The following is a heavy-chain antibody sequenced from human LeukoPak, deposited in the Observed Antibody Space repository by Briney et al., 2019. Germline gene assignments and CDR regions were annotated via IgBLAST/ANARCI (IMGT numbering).Heavy chain of an antibody. V-gene: IGHV3-23*01. J-gene: IGHJ5*01. CDR2: ISGSGSTI. Sequence: GGSVRLSCAASGFTLSSHAMTWVRQAPGKGLEWVSSISGSGSTIYYADPVKGRFTISRHNSKNTLYLQMNSLRAEDTAIYYCAKDMAEYNSNWNPLDSWGQGTLVTVSS. D-gene: IGHD1-1*01. CDR3: AKDMAEYNSNWNPLDS. CDR1: GFTLSSHA.